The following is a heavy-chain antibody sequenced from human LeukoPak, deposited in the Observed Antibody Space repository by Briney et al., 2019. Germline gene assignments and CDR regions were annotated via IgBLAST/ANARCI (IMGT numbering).Heavy chain of an antibody. Sequence: SETLSLTCTVSGGSISSYYWSWIRKPPGKGLESIGYIYYSGSTNYNPSLKSRVTISVDTSKNQFSLKLSSVTAADTTVYYCARRRPDSGSLDYWGQGTLVTVSS. CDR3: ARRRPDSGSLDY. D-gene: IGHD1-26*01. J-gene: IGHJ4*02. V-gene: IGHV4-59*01. CDR1: GGSISSYY. CDR2: IYYSGST.